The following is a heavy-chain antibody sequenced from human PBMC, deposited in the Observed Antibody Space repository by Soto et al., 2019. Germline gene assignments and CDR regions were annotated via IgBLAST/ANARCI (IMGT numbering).Heavy chain of an antibody. CDR2: ISYDGSNE. V-gene: IGHV3-30*18. CDR3: AKDTYFYDTSGYYIFDY. CDR1: GFAFSSYG. J-gene: IGHJ4*02. D-gene: IGHD3-22*01. Sequence: GXSLRLSFAASGFAFSSYGLHWFRQAPVNGLEWVAGISYDGSNEHYTDSVKGRFTISRDNSKNTLYLQMNSLRAEDTAVYYCAKDTYFYDTSGYYIFDYWGQGTLVTVS.